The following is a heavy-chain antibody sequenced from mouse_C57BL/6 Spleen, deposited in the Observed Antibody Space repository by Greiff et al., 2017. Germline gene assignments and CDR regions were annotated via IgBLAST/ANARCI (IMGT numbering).Heavy chain of an antibody. CDR3: ARVGVLGRGYFDY. D-gene: IGHD4-1*01. CDR2: INYDGSST. V-gene: IGHV5-16*01. Sequence: EVKLVESEGGLVQPGSSMKLSCTASGFTFSDYYMAWVRQVPEKGLEWVANINYDGSSTYYLDSLKSRFIISRDNAKNILYLQMSSLKSEDTATYYCARVGVLGRGYFDYWGQGTTLTVSS. CDR1: GFTFSDYY. J-gene: IGHJ2*01.